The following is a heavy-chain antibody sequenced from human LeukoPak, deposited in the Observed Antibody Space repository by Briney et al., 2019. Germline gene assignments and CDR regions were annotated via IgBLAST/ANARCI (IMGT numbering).Heavy chain of an antibody. D-gene: IGHD6-6*01. J-gene: IGHJ5*02. CDR1: GYTFTSYG. CDR2: ISAYNGNT. CDR3: ARASIRALSDSSSSSVRGRWFDP. V-gene: IGHV1-18*01. Sequence: ASVKVSCKASGYTFTSYGISWVRQAPGQGLEWMGWISAYNGNTNYAQKLQGRVTMTTDTSTSTAYMELRSLRSDDTAVYYCARASIRALSDSSSSSVRGRWFDPWGQGTLVTVSS.